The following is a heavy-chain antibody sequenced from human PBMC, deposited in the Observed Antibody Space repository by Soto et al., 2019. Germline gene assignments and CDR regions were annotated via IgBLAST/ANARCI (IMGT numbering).Heavy chain of an antibody. V-gene: IGHV4-39*01. J-gene: IGHJ4*02. CDR3: ARHEYYSSSGAIDY. CDR2: IYYSGST. Sequence: QLQLQESGPGLVKPSETLSLTCTVSGGSISSSSYYWGWIRQPPGKGLEWIGSIYYSGSTYYNPSLKSRVTISVDASKNQFSLKLSAVTAADTAVYYCARHEYYSSSGAIDYWGQGTLVTVSS. D-gene: IGHD6-6*01. CDR1: GGSISSSSYY.